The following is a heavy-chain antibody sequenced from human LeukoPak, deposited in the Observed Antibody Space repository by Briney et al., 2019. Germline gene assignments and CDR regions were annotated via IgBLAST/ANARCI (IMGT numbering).Heavy chain of an antibody. Sequence: PSETLSLTCAVSDYSISSGYYWGWIRQPPGKGLEWIGNIYHSGSTYYNPSLKSRVTTSVDTSKNQFSLKLSSVTAADTAVYYCATLIVLGPTAIEYNWFDPWGQGTLVTVSS. D-gene: IGHD2-2*02. V-gene: IGHV4-38-2*01. CDR2: IYHSGST. CDR1: DYSISSGYY. J-gene: IGHJ5*02. CDR3: ATLIVLGPTAIEYNWFDP.